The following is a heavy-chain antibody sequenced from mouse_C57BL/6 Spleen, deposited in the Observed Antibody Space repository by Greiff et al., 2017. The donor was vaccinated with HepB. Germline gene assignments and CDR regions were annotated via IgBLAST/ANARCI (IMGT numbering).Heavy chain of an antibody. D-gene: IGHD1-1*01. CDR2: IYPRSGNT. Sequence: VQLQQSGAELARPGASVKLSCKASGYTFTSYGISWVKQRTGQGLEWIGEIYPRSGNTYYNEKFKGKATLTADKSSSTAYMELRSLTSEDSAVYFCARRALIGSSPGWFAYWGQGTLVTVSA. V-gene: IGHV1-81*01. J-gene: IGHJ3*01. CDR3: ARRALIGSSPGWFAY. CDR1: GYTFTSYG.